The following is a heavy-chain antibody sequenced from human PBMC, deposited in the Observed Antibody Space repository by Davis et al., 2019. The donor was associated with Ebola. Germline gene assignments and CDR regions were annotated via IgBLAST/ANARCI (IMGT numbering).Heavy chain of an antibody. CDR2: IYTSGST. J-gene: IGHJ4*02. D-gene: IGHD5-18*01. Sequence: PGGSLRLSCTVSGGSISSYYWSWIRQPAGKGLEWIGRIYTSGSTNYNPSLKSRVTTSVDTSKNQFSLKLSSVTAADTAVYYCARDAHIQLMATGFDYWGQGTLVTVSS. CDR1: GGSISSYY. V-gene: IGHV4-4*07. CDR3: ARDAHIQLMATGFDY.